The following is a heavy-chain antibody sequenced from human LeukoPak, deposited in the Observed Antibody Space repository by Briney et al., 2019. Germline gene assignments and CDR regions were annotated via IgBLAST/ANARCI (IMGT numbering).Heavy chain of an antibody. J-gene: IGHJ6*03. CDR2: IIPTFGTA. V-gene: IGHV1-69*01. D-gene: IGHD6-19*01. Sequence: SVKVSCKASGGTFSSYAISWVRQAPGQGLEWMGGIIPTFGTANYAQKFQGRVTITADESTSTAYMELSSLRSEDTAVYYCARAPIAVAGSRSYYYYYMDVWGKGTTVTVSS. CDR1: GGTFSSYA. CDR3: ARAPIAVAGSRSYYYYYMDV.